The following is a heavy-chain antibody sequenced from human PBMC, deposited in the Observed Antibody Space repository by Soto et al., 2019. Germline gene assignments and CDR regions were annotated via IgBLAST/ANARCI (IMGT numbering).Heavy chain of an antibody. CDR3: ASRKTTSDAFDF. Sequence: GESLKISCKGSGYSFISQWIGWVRQMPGKGLEWMGVIYPGDSNTRYSPSFQGQVTISADKSVSTAYLQWSSLKASDTAIYYCASRKTTSDAFDFWGQGTMVTVSS. V-gene: IGHV5-51*01. J-gene: IGHJ3*01. CDR2: IYPGDSNT. CDR1: GYSFISQW. D-gene: IGHD1-1*01.